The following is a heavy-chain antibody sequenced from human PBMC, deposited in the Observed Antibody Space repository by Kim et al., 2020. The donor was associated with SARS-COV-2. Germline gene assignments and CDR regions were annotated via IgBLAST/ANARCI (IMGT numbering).Heavy chain of an antibody. Sequence: GGSLRLSCAASGFTFSIFWMSWIRQAPGKGLEWLAHIMKDGGETYYVDSVKGRFTISRDNAKNSLYLQMNSLRAEDTAIYYCAKMSSSSLQGYWGQGTLVTVSS. V-gene: IGHV3-7*01. J-gene: IGHJ4*02. D-gene: IGHD2-2*01. CDR1: GFTFSIFW. CDR3: AKMSSSSLQGY. CDR2: IMKDGGET.